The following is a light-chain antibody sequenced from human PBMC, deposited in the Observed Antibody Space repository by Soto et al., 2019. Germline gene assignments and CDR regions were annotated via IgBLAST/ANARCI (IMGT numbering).Light chain of an antibody. Sequence: IVFTQSPGTLSLSPGERATLSCRASQSVSSSYLAWYQQKPGQAPRLLIYGASSRATGIPDRFSGSGSGTDFTLTISRLEPEDFAVYYCQQYGSSPPYTFGQGTKVDIK. J-gene: IGKJ2*01. V-gene: IGKV3-20*01. CDR3: QQYGSSPPYT. CDR1: QSVSSSY. CDR2: GAS.